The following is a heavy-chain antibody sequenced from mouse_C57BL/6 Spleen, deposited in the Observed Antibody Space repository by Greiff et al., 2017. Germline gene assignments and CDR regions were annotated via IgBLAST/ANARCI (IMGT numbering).Heavy chain of an antibody. CDR3: AKCSLYYFDY. CDR2: INPGSGGN. D-gene: IGHD6-1*01. CDR1: GYAFTYYL. V-gene: IGHV1-54*01. Sequence: QVQLKESGAELVRPGTSVKVSCTASGYAFTYYLIEWVRQRPGQGLEWIGVINPGSGGNNYNEEFKGKAKLTADKSSTTAYMQLSSLTSEDSAVYFCAKCSLYYFDYWGQGTTLTVSS. J-gene: IGHJ2*01.